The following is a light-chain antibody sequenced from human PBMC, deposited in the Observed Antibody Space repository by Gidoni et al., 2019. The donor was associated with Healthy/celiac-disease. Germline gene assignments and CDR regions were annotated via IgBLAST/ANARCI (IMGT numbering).Light chain of an antibody. J-gene: IGKJ1*01. Sequence: DIQMTQSPSYLSASVGDRVTITCRASQSISSYLNWYQQKPGKAPKLLIYAASSLQSGVPSRFSGSGSGTDFTLTIISLQPEDFATYYCQQSYSTPPTFXXXTKVEIK. CDR2: AAS. CDR3: QQSYSTPPT. V-gene: IGKV1-39*01. CDR1: QSISSY.